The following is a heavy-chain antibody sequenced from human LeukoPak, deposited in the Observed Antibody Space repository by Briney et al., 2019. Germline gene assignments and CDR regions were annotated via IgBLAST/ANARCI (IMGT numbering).Heavy chain of an antibody. Sequence: GGSLRLSCADSGFTFSSYSMNWVRQAPGKGLEWVSSISSSSSYIYYADSVKGRFTISRDNAKNSLYLQMNSLRAEDTAVYYCARDLLRRQQLTGFGYWGQGTLVTVSS. CDR3: ARDLLRRQQLTGFGY. CDR1: GFTFSSYS. J-gene: IGHJ4*02. CDR2: ISSSSSYI. V-gene: IGHV3-21*01. D-gene: IGHD6-13*01.